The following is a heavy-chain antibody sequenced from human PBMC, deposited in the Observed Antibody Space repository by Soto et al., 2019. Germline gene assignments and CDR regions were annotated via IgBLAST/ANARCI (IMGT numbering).Heavy chain of an antibody. CDR1: GGSISSSSYY. J-gene: IGHJ4*02. CDR2: IYYSGST. D-gene: IGHD3-16*01. Sequence: QLQLQESGPGLVKPSETLSLTCTVSGGSISSSSYYWGWIRQPPGKGLEWIGSIYYSGSTYYNPSLKSRVTISVDTSKNQFSLKLSSVTAADTAVYYCARRGDGDYVWGSYRFDYWGQGTLVTVSS. V-gene: IGHV4-39*01. CDR3: ARRGDGDYVWGSYRFDY.